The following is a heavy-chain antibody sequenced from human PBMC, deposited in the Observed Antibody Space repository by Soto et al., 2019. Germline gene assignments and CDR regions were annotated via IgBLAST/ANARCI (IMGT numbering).Heavy chain of an antibody. CDR2: IKPDGSDT. CDR1: GFMFSDSW. J-gene: IGHJ5*02. Sequence: EAQLVESGGDLVQPGGSLRLSCAASGFMFSDSWMNWVRQAPGKGLEWVANIKPDGSDTAYVDSVKGRFTISRDNAKKFLYLQMNSLRVDDTAVYYCASGIDPWGQGTLVTVSS. CDR3: ASGIDP. V-gene: IGHV3-7*05.